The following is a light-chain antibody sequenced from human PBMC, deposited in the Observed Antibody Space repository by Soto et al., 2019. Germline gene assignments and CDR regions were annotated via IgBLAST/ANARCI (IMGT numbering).Light chain of an antibody. CDR1: HGIRND. CDR3: LQDYNYPRT. Sequence: IQTAQSPSSLSASVGDRVTIACRASHGIRNDLGWYQQKPGKAPKLLIYAASSLQSGVPSRFSGSGSGTDFTLTISSLQPEDFATYYCLQDYNYPRTFGQGTKVDI. J-gene: IGKJ1*01. V-gene: IGKV1-6*01. CDR2: AAS.